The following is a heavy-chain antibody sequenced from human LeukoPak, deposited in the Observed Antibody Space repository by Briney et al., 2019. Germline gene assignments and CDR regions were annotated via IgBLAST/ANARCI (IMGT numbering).Heavy chain of an antibody. CDR1: DGSLKSYY. CDR3: ARVDDWNALEY. D-gene: IGHD1-1*01. J-gene: IGHJ4*02. CDR2: IYYSGGT. Sequence: SETLSLTCTDSDGSLKSYYWSWIRQPPGKPLEWIGYIYYSGGTNYNPSLKSRVTISVDTSKNQFSLKLRSVTAADTALYYCARVDDWNALEYWGQGTLVTVSS. V-gene: IGHV4-59*01.